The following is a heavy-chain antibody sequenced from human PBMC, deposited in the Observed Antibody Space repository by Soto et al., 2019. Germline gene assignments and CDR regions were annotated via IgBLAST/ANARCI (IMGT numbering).Heavy chain of an antibody. CDR3: ATNGDYYDSSGPKYFHH. J-gene: IGHJ1*01. CDR1: GGSISSGGYY. CDR2: IYYSGST. D-gene: IGHD3-22*01. Sequence: SETLSLTCTVSGGSISSGGYYWSWIRQHPGKGLECIGYIYYSGSTYYNPSLKGRVTISVDTSKNQFSLKLSSVTAADTAVYYCATNGDYYDSSGPKYFHHWGQGTLVTVSS. V-gene: IGHV4-31*03.